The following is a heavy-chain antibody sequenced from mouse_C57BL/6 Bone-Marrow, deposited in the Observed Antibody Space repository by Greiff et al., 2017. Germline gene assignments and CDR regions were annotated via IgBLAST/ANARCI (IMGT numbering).Heavy chain of an antibody. CDR1: GFNIKDDY. CDR2: IDPENGDT. V-gene: IGHV14-4*01. CDR3: TTGEYYGNYDWYFDV. J-gene: IGHJ1*03. Sequence: VQLKESGAELVRPGASVKLSCTASGFNIKDDYMHWVQQRPEQGLEWIGWIDPENGDTEYASKFQGKATITADTSSNTAYLQLSSLTSEDTAVDYCTTGEYYGNYDWYFDVWGTGTTVTVSS. D-gene: IGHD2-1*01.